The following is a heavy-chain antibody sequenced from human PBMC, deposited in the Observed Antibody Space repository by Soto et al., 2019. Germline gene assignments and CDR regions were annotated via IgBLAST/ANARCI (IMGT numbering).Heavy chain of an antibody. Sequence: GGSLRLSCAASGFTFSSYAMHWVRQAPGKGLEWVAVISYDGSSKYYADSVKGRFTISRDNSKNTLYLQMNSLRAEDTAVYYCASGVVEATYYYYGMDVWGQGTTVTVSS. J-gene: IGHJ6*02. CDR1: GFTFSSYA. D-gene: IGHD3-3*01. V-gene: IGHV3-30-3*01. CDR2: ISYDGSSK. CDR3: ASGVVEATYYYYGMDV.